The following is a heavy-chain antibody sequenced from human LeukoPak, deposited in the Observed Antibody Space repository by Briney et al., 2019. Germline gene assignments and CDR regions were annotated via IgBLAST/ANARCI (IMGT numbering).Heavy chain of an antibody. Sequence: KASETLSVTCTVSGGSISGYYWSWIRQRPGKGLEWIVYIYFSGSTNYNTSLKSRVTISVDTSKNQFSLKLSSVTAADTAVYYCARGPLRRYYGSGDDAFDIWGQGTMVTVSS. J-gene: IGHJ3*02. V-gene: IGHV4-59*01. CDR3: ARGPLRRYYGSGDDAFDI. CDR2: IYFSGST. D-gene: IGHD3-10*01. CDR1: GGSISGYY.